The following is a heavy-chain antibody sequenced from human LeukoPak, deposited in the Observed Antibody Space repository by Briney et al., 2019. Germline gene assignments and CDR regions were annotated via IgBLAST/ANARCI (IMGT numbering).Heavy chain of an antibody. CDR3: ASTCSGGSCYLRNWFDP. V-gene: IGHV4-39*07. J-gene: IGHJ5*02. CDR1: GGSISSSSYY. Sequence: SETLSLTCTVSGGSISSSSYYWGWIRQPPGKGLEWIGSIYYSGSTYYNPSLKSRVIISVDTSKNQFSLKLSSVTAADTAVYYCASTCSGGSCYLRNWFDPWGQGTLVTVSS. CDR2: IYYSGST. D-gene: IGHD2-15*01.